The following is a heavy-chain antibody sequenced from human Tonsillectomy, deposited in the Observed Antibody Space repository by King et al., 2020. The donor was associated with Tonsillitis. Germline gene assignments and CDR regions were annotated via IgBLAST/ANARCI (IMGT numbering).Heavy chain of an antibody. CDR2: ISPICGAT. J-gene: IGHJ6*02. CDR1: GGTFNNYG. V-gene: IGHV1-69*18. CDR3: ARRGIINYGMDV. D-gene: IGHD2-15*01. Sequence: VQLVESGAEVKKPGSSLKVSCKASGGTFNNYGISWWRQAPGHCPDRMGRISPICGATNYAQKFQGRVTITADESTRTAYMELSSLRSDDTAVYYCARRGIINYGMDVWGQGTTVIVSS.